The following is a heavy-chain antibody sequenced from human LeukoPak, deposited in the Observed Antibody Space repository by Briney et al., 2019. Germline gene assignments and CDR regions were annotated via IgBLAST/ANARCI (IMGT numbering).Heavy chain of an antibody. CDR2: IIPIFGTA. J-gene: IGHJ4*02. D-gene: IGHD3-22*01. Sequence: SVTVSCKASGGTFSSYAISWVRQAPGQGLEWMGGIIPIFGTANYPQKFQGRLTITAHQSTHPTYMELSSLRSEDTAVYYCARDGFPLGYYFDYWGQGTLVTVSS. CDR1: GGTFSSYA. CDR3: ARDGFPLGYYFDY. V-gene: IGHV1-69*13.